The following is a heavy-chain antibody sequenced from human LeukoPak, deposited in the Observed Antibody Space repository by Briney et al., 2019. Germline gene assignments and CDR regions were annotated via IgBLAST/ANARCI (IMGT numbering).Heavy chain of an antibody. J-gene: IGHJ4*02. CDR3: ARVRYSDSSVLTRKRSYYFDY. V-gene: IGHV4-4*07. CDR2: ISTSGST. CDR1: GGSISSYY. Sequence: PSEALSLTCTVSGGSISSYYWSWIRQPAGKGLESIGHISTSGSTNYNPSLKSRVTMSVDTSKNQFSVKLSSVTAADTAVYYCARVRYSDSSVLTRKRSYYFDYWGQGTLVTVSS. D-gene: IGHD3-22*01.